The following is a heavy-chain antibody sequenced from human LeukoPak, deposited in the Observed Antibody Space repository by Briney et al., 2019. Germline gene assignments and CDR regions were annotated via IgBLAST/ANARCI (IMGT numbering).Heavy chain of an antibody. J-gene: IGHJ4*02. Sequence: GASVKVSCKASGYTFTSYGISWVRQAPGQGLEWMGRIIPILGIANYAQKFQGRVTITADKSTSTAYMELSSLRSEDTAVYYCARVFSNPYSFDYWGQGTLVTVSS. CDR3: ARVFSNPYSFDY. D-gene: IGHD4-11*01. CDR1: GYTFTSYG. V-gene: IGHV1-69*04. CDR2: IIPILGIA.